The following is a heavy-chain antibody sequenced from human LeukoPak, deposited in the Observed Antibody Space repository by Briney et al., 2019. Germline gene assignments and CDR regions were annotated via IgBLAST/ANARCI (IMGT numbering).Heavy chain of an antibody. V-gene: IGHV3-49*04. D-gene: IGHD3-9*01. CDR3: TRDLPDLTGYYTITYYYYYMDV. Sequence: GGSLRLSCTASGFTFGDYAMSWVRQAPGKGRGRVGFISSTAYGGTTEYAASVKGRFTISRDDSKSIADLQMNSLKTEDTAVYYCTRDLPDLTGYYTITYYYYYMDVWGKGTTVTISS. CDR2: ISSTAYGGTT. CDR1: GFTFGDYA. J-gene: IGHJ6*03.